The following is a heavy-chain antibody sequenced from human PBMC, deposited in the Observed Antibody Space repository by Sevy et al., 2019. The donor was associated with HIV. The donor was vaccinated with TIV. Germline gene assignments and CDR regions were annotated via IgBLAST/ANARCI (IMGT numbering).Heavy chain of an antibody. Sequence: GGSLRLSCAASEFTFSYYWMTWVRQAPGKGLEWVANIKQDGSEKYYVDSVKGRFTISRDNAKNSLYLQMNSLRAEDTAMYSGAGGDFYSSSPAGMDVWGQGTTVTVSS. V-gene: IGHV3-7*03. CDR3: AGGDFYSSSPAGMDV. CDR1: EFTFSYYW. D-gene: IGHD3-22*01. J-gene: IGHJ6*02. CDR2: IKQDGSEK.